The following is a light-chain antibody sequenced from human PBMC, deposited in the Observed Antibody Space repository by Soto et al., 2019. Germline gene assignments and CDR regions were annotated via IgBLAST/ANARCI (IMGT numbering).Light chain of an antibody. CDR3: QQCNTPFT. CDR2: DAS. Sequence: MTQSPSTLSASVGDRVAITCRASQNIGSRLAWYQQKPDEAPKLLIYDASSLESGVPLRFGGSGSGTDFTLIISSLQPDDFATYYCQQCNTPFTFGGGTKVDIK. V-gene: IGKV1-5*01. J-gene: IGKJ4*01. CDR1: QNIGSR.